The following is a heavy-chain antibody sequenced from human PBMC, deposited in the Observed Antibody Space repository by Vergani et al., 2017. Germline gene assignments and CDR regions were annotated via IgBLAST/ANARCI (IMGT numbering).Heavy chain of an antibody. CDR3: ARDLRQPSGLGYSYGYVDY. J-gene: IGHJ4*02. D-gene: IGHD5-18*01. CDR2: IFYSGTT. V-gene: IGHV4-31*11. Sequence: QVQLQESGPGVVKPSQTLSLTCAVSGGSISSGDHCWTWIRQRPEKGLEWIGYIFYSGTTYDNPSLRSRLTISVDTSQNQFSLKLRSVTAADTAVYYCARDLRQPSGLGYSYGYVDYWGQGTLVTVSS. CDR1: GGSISSGDHC.